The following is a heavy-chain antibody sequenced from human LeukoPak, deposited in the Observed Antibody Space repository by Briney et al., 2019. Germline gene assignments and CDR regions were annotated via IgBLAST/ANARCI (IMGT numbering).Heavy chain of an antibody. CDR3: ARGPYSYDSSGAFDI. CDR1: GYSISSGYY. V-gene: IGHV4-38-2*02. J-gene: IGHJ3*02. Sequence: PSETLSLTCTVSGYSISSGYYWGWIRQPPGKGLEWIGSIYHSGSTYYNPSLKSRVTISVDTSKNQFSLNLSSVTAAATAVYFCARGPYSYDSSGAFDIWGQGTMVTVSS. CDR2: IYHSGST. D-gene: IGHD3-22*01.